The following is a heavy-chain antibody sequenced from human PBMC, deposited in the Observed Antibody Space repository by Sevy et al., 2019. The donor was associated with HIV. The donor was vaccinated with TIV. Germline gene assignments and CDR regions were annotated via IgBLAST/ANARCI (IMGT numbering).Heavy chain of an antibody. D-gene: IGHD1-26*01. CDR3: AKEGAYSYTTYFDY. V-gene: IGHV3-30*18. J-gene: IGHJ4*02. Sequence: GGSLRLSCAASGFSFSGYAIHWVLQAPGKGLEWVAVISFDGSNKYYADSVKGRFTISRDNSKNTLFLQMNSLRAEDTAVYYCAKEGAYSYTTYFDYWGQGTVVTVSS. CDR1: GFSFSGYA. CDR2: ISFDGSNK.